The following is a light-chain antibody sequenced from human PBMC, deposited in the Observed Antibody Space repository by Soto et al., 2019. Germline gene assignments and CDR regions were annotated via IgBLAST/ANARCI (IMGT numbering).Light chain of an antibody. CDR2: DDS. Sequence: SSELTQLPSVSVAPGQTARITCGGNNIGTKRVHWYQQKPGQAPVLVVYDDSDRPSGIPERFSGSNSGNTATLTVTRVEAGDEAHYYCQVWDSTGDHYVFGTGTKVTVL. CDR1: NIGTKR. CDR3: QVWDSTGDHYV. V-gene: IGLV3-21*02. J-gene: IGLJ1*01.